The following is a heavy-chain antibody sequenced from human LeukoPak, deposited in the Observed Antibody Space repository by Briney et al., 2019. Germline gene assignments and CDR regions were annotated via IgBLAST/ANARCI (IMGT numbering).Heavy chain of an antibody. CDR2: IKPRGGST. CDR1: GYTFTSYY. D-gene: IGHD2-2*01. CDR3: ARTRRGYSSSTSCSNWFDP. J-gene: IGHJ5*02. Sequence: SVKVSFKASGYTFTSYYMHWVRQAPGQGLEWMVIIKPRGGSTSYAQKFQGRVTMTRDTSTSTVYMELSSLRSADTAVYYCARTRRGYSSSTSCSNWFDPWGQGTLVTVSS. V-gene: IGHV1-46*01.